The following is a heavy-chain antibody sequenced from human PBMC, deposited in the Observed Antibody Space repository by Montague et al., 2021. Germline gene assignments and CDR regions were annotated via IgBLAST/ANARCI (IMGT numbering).Heavy chain of an antibody. CDR2: ISWGGDTT. CDR3: AKDRYGSGVYGMDV. D-gene: IGHD3-10*01. Sequence: SLRLSCAASGFSFKDYMMHRVRQAPGKGLVWVSLISWGGDTTDYADSVKGRFTISRDNSKNSVYLQMNSLRTEDAALYYCAKDRYGSGVYGMDVWGQGTTVTVSS. CDR1: GFSFKDYM. J-gene: IGHJ6*02. V-gene: IGHV3-43*01.